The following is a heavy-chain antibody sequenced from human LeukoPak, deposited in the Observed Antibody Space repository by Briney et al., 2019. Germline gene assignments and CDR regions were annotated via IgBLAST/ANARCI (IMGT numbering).Heavy chain of an antibody. V-gene: IGHV4-39*01. J-gene: IGHJ6*02. D-gene: IGHD1-26*01. CDR1: GDSISSSTYY. CDR2: IYYSGST. Sequence: SETLSLTCTVSGDSISSSTYYWGWIRQPPGKGLEWIGSIYYSGSTYYNPSLKSRVTISVDTSKNQFSLKLSSVTAADTAVYYCARRWKVGATSYYYGMDVWGQGTTVTVSS. CDR3: ARRWKVGATSYYYGMDV.